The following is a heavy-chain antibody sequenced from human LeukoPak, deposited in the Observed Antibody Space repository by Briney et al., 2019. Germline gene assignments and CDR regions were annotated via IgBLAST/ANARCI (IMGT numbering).Heavy chain of an antibody. Sequence: ASVKVSCKASGYTFTIYYIHWVRQAPGQGLEWMGLINPSGGSTNYAQKFQGRVTMTRDTSTSTVYMELSSLRSEDTAVYYCARFPSGYSSSWGGFDYWGQGTLVTVSS. CDR2: INPSGGST. D-gene: IGHD6-13*01. V-gene: IGHV1-46*01. CDR3: ARFPSGYSSSWGGFDY. J-gene: IGHJ4*02. CDR1: GYTFTIYY.